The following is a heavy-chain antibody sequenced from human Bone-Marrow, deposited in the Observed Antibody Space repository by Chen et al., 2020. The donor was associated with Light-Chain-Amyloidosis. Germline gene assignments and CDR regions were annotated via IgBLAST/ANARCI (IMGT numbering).Heavy chain of an antibody. Sequence: EVLLVEEGGGLVKPGGSLRLSCAAYGFTFASYTMNWVRQAPGKGLEWVSSIDSSGTYINYADSTRGRFSISRDNAKNSLYLQITSLGAEDTAVYYCARDQVEYKFFYYMDVWGKGTTVTVSS. V-gene: IGHV3-21*06. J-gene: IGHJ6*03. CDR1: GFTFASYT. CDR3: ARDQVEYKFFYYMDV. D-gene: IGHD6-6*01. CDR2: IDSSGTYI.